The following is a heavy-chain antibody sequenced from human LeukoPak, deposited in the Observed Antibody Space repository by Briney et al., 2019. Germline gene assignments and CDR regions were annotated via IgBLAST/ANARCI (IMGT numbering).Heavy chain of an antibody. J-gene: IGHJ1*01. D-gene: IGHD3-22*01. V-gene: IGHV1-69*13. CDR3: ARAGYYYDSSGYPQYFQH. CDR2: IIPIFGTA. Sequence: ASVKVPCKASGGTFSSYAISWVRQAPGQGLEWMGGIIPIFGTANYAQKFQGRVTITADESTSTAYMELSSLRSEDTAVYYCARAGYYYDSSGYPQYFQHWGQGTLVTVSS. CDR1: GGTFSSYA.